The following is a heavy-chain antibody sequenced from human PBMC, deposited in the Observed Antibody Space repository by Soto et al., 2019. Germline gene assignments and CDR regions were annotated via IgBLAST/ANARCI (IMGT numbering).Heavy chain of an antibody. Sequence: SETLSPTCAVYCGSFSGYYWSWIPPPPGKGLEWIGEINHSGSTNYNPSLKSRVTVSVDTSKNQFSLKLSSVTAADTAVYYCARCPEIAAAGTSLENWFDPWGQGTLVTVSS. J-gene: IGHJ5*02. CDR1: CGSFSGYY. CDR2: INHSGST. D-gene: IGHD6-13*01. CDR3: ARCPEIAAAGTSLENWFDP. V-gene: IGHV4-34*01.